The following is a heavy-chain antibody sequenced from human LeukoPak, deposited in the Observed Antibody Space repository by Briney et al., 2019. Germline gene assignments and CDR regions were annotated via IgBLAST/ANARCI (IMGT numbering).Heavy chain of an antibody. D-gene: IGHD1-26*01. J-gene: IGHJ3*02. Sequence: SETLSLTCTVSGGSISSGDYYWSWIRQPPGKGLEWIGYIYYSGSTYFNPSLMSRLTISVDTSKNQFSLRLSSVTAADTAVYYCARAGGYSGSPAAFDIWGQGKVVTVSS. V-gene: IGHV4-30-4*01. CDR2: IYYSGST. CDR3: ARAGGYSGSPAAFDI. CDR1: GGSISSGDYY.